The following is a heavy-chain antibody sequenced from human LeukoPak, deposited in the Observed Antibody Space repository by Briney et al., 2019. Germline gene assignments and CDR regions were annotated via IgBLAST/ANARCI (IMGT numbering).Heavy chain of an antibody. CDR1: GFTFEDYA. V-gene: IGHV3-43*02. CDR2: ISGDGGST. D-gene: IGHD6-19*01. J-gene: IGHJ6*02. Sequence: GGPLRLSCGASGFTFEDYAMHCVRQAPGKGLEWVSLISGDGGSTYYAASVKGRFTISRDNSKNTLYLQMNSLRAEDTAVYYCAKDGNSSGWYGYYYYYYGMDVWGQGTTVTVSS. CDR3: AKDGNSSGWYGYYYYYYGMDV.